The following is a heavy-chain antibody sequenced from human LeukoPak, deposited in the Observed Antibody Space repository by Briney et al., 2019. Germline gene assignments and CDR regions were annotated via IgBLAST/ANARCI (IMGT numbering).Heavy chain of an antibody. Sequence: SETLSLTCAVYGGSFSGYYWSWIRQPPGKGLEWIGEINHSGSTNYNPSLKSRVTISVDTSKNQFSLKLSSVTAADTAVYYCARAQWLVTHRFDPWGQGTLVTVSS. V-gene: IGHV4-34*01. D-gene: IGHD6-19*01. CDR3: ARAQWLVTHRFDP. CDR1: GGSFSGYY. CDR2: INHSGST. J-gene: IGHJ5*02.